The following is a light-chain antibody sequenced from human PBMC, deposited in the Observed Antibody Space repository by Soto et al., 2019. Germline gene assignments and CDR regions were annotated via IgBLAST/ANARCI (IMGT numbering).Light chain of an antibody. CDR1: QSVSSSY. J-gene: IGKJ1*01. Sequence: EIMLTQSPGTLSLSPGERATLSCRASQSVSSSYLAWYQQKPGQAPRLLIYDASNRATGIPDRFSGSGSGTDFTLTISRLEPEDFAVYYCQQYGSSGTFGQGTMVDI. CDR2: DAS. V-gene: IGKV3-20*01. CDR3: QQYGSSGT.